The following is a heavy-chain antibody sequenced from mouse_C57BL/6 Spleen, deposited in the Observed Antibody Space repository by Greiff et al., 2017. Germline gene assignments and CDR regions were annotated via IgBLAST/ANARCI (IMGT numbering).Heavy chain of an antibody. V-gene: IGHV5-17*01. CDR3: ARLYDPYAMDY. D-gene: IGHD2-3*01. CDR1: GFTFSDYG. J-gene: IGHJ2*01. CDR2: ISSGSSTI. Sequence: EVKVEESGGGLVKPGGSLKLSCAASGFTFSDYGMHWVRQAPEKGLEWVAYISSGSSTIYYADTVKGRFTISRDNAKNTLFLQMTSLRSEDTAMYYCARLYDPYAMDYWGQGTTLTVSS.